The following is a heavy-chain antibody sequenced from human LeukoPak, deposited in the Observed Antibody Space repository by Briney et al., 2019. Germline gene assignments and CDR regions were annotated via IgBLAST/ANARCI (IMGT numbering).Heavy chain of an antibody. V-gene: IGHV3-30*18. Sequence: PRGSLRLSCAASGFTFSSYGMHWVRQAPGKGLEWVAVISYDGSNKYYADSVKGRFTISRDNSKNTLYLQMNSLRAEDTAVNYCAKLYYDSSGYPDDYWGQGTLVTVSS. CDR2: ISYDGSNK. D-gene: IGHD3-22*01. J-gene: IGHJ4*02. CDR3: AKLYYDSSGYPDDY. CDR1: GFTFSSYG.